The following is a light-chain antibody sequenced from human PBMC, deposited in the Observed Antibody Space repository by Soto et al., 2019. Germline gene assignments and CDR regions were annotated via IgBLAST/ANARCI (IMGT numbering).Light chain of an antibody. CDR2: ANK. Sequence: QSVLTQPPSVSGAPGQTVTISCTGSSSNIGAGYEVHWYHQIPGTAPKLLVSANKNRPSGVPDRLSASKSGTSASLAITGLQAEDEADYYCISYTGSSTSYVFGTGTKLTVL. V-gene: IGLV1-40*01. CDR3: ISYTGSSTSYV. J-gene: IGLJ1*01. CDR1: SSNIGAGYE.